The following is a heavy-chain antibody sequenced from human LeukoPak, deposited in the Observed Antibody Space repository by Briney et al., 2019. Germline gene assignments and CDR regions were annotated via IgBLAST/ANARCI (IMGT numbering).Heavy chain of an antibody. J-gene: IGHJ6*03. CDR2: ISYSGST. D-gene: IGHD3-3*01. CDR3: ARSLPYDFWSGYYNYYYYMDV. Sequence: SETLSLTCAVYGGSFSGYYWSWIRQPPGKGLEWIGSISYSGSTYYNPSLKSRVTISVDTSKNQFSLKLSSVTAADTAVYYCARSLPYDFWSGYYNYYYYMDVWGKGTTVTVSS. V-gene: IGHV4-34*01. CDR1: GGSFSGYY.